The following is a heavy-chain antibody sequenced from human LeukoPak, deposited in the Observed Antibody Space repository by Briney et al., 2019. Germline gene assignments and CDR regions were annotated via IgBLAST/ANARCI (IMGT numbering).Heavy chain of an antibody. Sequence: KPGGSLRLSCVASGFTFSSYWATWVRQAPGKGLEWIGSIYYSGSTYYNPSLKSRVTISVDTSKNQFSLKLSSVTAADTAVYYCAREGGSIDYWGQGTLVTVSS. CDR3: AREGGSIDY. CDR1: GFTFSSYW. V-gene: IGHV4-39*07. J-gene: IGHJ4*02. CDR2: IYYSGST.